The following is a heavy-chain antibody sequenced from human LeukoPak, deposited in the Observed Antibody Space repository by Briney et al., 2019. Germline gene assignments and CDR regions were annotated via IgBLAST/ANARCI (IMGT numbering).Heavy chain of an antibody. D-gene: IGHD2-8*01. CDR1: GFSFYDYP. V-gene: IGHV3-43*02. Sequence: GGSLRLSCAASGFSFYDYPIHWVRQAPGKGLEWVSLISGDGVKTYYADSVRGRFTISRDNSKDSLYLQMNSLRTEDPAMYYCVKEIDALGTNAFDIWGQGTMVTVSS. CDR2: ISGDGVKT. CDR3: VKEIDALGTNAFDI. J-gene: IGHJ3*02.